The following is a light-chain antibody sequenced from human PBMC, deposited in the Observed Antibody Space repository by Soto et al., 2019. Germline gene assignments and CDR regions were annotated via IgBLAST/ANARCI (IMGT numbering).Light chain of an antibody. CDR2: ANT. V-gene: IGLV1-40*01. CDR1: SSNIGAVYD. CDR3: QSYDSSLSALV. J-gene: IGLJ2*01. Sequence: QSVLTQPPSVSGAPGQRVTISCTGSSSNIGAVYDVHWYQHLPGTAPKLLIYANTNRPSGVPDRFSGSKSGTSASLAITGFQAEDEGDYYCQSYDSSLSALVFGGGTKVTVL.